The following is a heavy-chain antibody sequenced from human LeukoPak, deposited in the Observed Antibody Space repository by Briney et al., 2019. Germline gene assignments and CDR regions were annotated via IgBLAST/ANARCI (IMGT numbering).Heavy chain of an antibody. Sequence: GASVKVSCKASGYTFTGYYMHWERQAPGQGLEWMGWINPNSGGTNYAQKFQGRVTMTRDTSISTAYMELSRLRSDDTAVYYCARVRGVRWLQERDAFDIWGQGTMVTVSS. CDR3: ARVRGVRWLQERDAFDI. D-gene: IGHD5-24*01. V-gene: IGHV1-2*02. J-gene: IGHJ3*02. CDR2: INPNSGGT. CDR1: GYTFTGYY.